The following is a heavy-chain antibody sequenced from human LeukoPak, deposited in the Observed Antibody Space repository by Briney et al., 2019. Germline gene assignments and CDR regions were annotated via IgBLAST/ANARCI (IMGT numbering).Heavy chain of an antibody. D-gene: IGHD2-15*01. J-gene: IGHJ5*02. CDR1: GYTFTGCY. CDR3: ARDLTVVVVAADVWFDP. Sequence: ASVKVSCKASGYTFTGCYMHWVRQAPGQGLEWMGWINPNSGGTNYAQKFQGRVTMTRDTSISTAYMELSRLRSDDTAVYNCARDLTVVVVAADVWFDPWGQGTLVTVSS. V-gene: IGHV1-2*02. CDR2: INPNSGGT.